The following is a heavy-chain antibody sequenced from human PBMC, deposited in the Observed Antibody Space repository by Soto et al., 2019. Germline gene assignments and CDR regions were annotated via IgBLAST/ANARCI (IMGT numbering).Heavy chain of an antibody. CDR3: ARDVGDAYNPTLGY. Sequence: GGSLRLSCTGSGFTFRCYSIHWVRQAPGKGLEWVSTISSSGSYIYQPDSLKGRFTISRDNAKDTVHLQVNSLRVEDTAMYYCARDVGDAYNPTLGYWGQGTPVPVSS. J-gene: IGHJ4*02. D-gene: IGHD1-1*01. CDR2: ISSSGSYI. CDR1: GFTFRCYS. V-gene: IGHV3-21*01.